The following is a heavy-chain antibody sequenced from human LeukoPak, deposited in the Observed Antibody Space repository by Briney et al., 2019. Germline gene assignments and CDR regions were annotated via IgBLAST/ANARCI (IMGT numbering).Heavy chain of an antibody. J-gene: IGHJ4*02. CDR3: ADEDYDFWSGYSHY. CDR1: GGSFSGYY. Sequence: SETLSLTCAVYGGSFSGYYWSWIRQPPGKGLEWIGEINRSGSTNYNPSLKSRVTISVDTSKNQFSLKLSSVTAADTAVYYCADEDYDFWSGYSHYWGQGTLVTVSS. CDR2: INRSGST. D-gene: IGHD3-3*01. V-gene: IGHV4-34*01.